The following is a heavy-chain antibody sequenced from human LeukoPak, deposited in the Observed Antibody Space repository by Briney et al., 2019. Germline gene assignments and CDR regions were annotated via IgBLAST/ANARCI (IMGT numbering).Heavy chain of an antibody. D-gene: IGHD3-10*01. Sequence: PSETLSLTCTVSGGSISSHYWNWIRQPPGKGLEWIGYIFHSGSTNYNPSLKSRVTMSVDTSKSQFSLKLNSVTAADTAVYYCARGLSTYYYGSGSLDYWGQGTLVTVSS. CDR3: ARGLSTYYYGSGSLDY. V-gene: IGHV4-59*11. CDR2: IFHSGST. J-gene: IGHJ4*02. CDR1: GGSISSHY.